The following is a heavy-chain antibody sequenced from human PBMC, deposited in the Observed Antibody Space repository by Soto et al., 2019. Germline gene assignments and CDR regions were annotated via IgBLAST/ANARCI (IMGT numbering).Heavy chain of an antibody. D-gene: IGHD3-10*01. Sequence: PSETLSLTCAVYGGSFSGYYWSWIRQPPGKGLEWIGEINHSGSTNYNPSLKSRVTISVDTSKNQFSLKLSSVTAAGTAVYYCARAPNPNTMVRGVYKGKGYSYGSRYFDYWGQGTLVTVSS. V-gene: IGHV4-34*01. CDR2: INHSGST. CDR3: ARAPNPNTMVRGVYKGKGYSYGSRYFDY. J-gene: IGHJ4*02. CDR1: GGSFSGYY.